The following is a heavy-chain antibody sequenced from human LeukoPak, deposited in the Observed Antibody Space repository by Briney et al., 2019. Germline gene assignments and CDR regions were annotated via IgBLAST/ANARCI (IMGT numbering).Heavy chain of an antibody. CDR2: INPSGGST. D-gene: IGHD3-10*01. Sequence: ASVKVSCKASGYTFTSYYMHWVRQAPGQGLEWMGIINPSGGSTSYAQKFQGRVTMTEDTSTDTAYMELSSLRSEDTAVYYCTTVGNHYGSGSYYNWFDPWGQGTLVTVSS. CDR3: TTVGNHYGSGSYYNWFDP. CDR1: GYTFTSYY. J-gene: IGHJ5*02. V-gene: IGHV1-46*01.